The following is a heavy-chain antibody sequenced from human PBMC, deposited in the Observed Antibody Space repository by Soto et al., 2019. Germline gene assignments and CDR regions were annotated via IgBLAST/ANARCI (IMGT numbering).Heavy chain of an antibody. CDR2: LSGDGGST. Sequence: EVQLLESGGGLVQPGGSLRLSCAASGFTFSSYAMSWVRQAPGKGLEWVSFLSGDGGSTFYTDSVKGRFTISRDNSKNTLYLQMESLRAEDTAVYCCAKDGGGGKGGFEYWGQGTLVTVSS. J-gene: IGHJ4*02. V-gene: IGHV3-23*01. CDR1: GFTFSSYA. CDR3: AKDGGGGKGGFEY. D-gene: IGHD3-16*01.